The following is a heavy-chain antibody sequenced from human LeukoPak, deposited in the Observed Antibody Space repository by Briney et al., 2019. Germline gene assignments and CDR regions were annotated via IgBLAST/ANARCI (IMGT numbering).Heavy chain of an antibody. CDR1: GFTFDDYG. Sequence: GGSLRLSCAASGFTFDDYGMNWVRQPPGKGLEWVANIKADGSEKYYVDSVKGRFTISRDDAKRTVDLQMDNLRAEDTAIYYCAYRNNFEYWGQGALVTVSS. V-gene: IGHV3-7*05. CDR3: AYRNNFEY. CDR2: IKADGSEK. D-gene: IGHD1-26*01. J-gene: IGHJ4*02.